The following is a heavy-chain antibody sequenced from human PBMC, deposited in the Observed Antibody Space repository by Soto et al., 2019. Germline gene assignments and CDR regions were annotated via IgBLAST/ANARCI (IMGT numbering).Heavy chain of an antibody. CDR2: ISAYNGNL. CDR1: GYTFAKYD. CDR3: ARGGPLTY. Sequence: ASVKVSCKASGYTFAKYDINWVRQAPGQGLEWMGWISAYNGNLNYAQKLRGRVTMTTDTSTSTAYMELRGLRSDDTAVYYCARGGPLTYWGQGTLVTVSS. V-gene: IGHV1-18*04. J-gene: IGHJ4*02.